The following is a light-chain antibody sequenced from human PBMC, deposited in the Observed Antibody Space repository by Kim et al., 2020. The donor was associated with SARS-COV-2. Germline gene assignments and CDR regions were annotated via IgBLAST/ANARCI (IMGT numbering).Light chain of an antibody. V-gene: IGLV3-19*01. CDR3: NSRDTTGKHRI. CDR1: SLRDYY. Sequence: ALGQTVRITCQRDSLRDYYTSWYQQQQGQAPVLVIDRKNNRQSRIPDRFSGSSSGNTASLTITATQAEDEADYYCNSRDTTGKHRIFGGGTQLTVL. CDR2: RKN. J-gene: IGLJ2*01.